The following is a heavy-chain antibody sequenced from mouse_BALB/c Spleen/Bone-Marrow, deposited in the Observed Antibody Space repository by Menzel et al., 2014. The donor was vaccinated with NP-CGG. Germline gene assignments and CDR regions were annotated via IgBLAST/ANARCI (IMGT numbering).Heavy chain of an antibody. J-gene: IGHJ2*01. CDR3: ARDKGRVFFDY. V-gene: IGHV7-3*02. CDR2: IRNKANGYTT. CDR1: GFTFTDYY. Sequence: EVKLMESGGGLVQPGGSLRLSCATSGFTFTDYYMNWVRQPPGKALEWLGFIRNKANGYTTEYSPSVKGRFTISRDNSQNILYLQMNTLRAEDSATYYCARDKGRVFFDYWGQGTTLTVSS.